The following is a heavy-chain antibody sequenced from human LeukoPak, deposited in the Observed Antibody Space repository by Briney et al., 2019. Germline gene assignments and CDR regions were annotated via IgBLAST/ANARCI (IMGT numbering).Heavy chain of an antibody. CDR2: IIPIFGTA. CDR1: GYTFTGYY. V-gene: IGHV1-69*13. CDR3: ARDWAIAAAGRTLYYYYGMDV. Sequence: SVKVSCKASGYTFTGYYMHWVRQAPGQGLEWMGGIIPIFGTANYAQKFQGRVTITADESTSTAYMELSSLRSEDTAVYYCARDWAIAAAGRTLYYYYGMDVWGQGTTVTVSS. D-gene: IGHD6-13*01. J-gene: IGHJ6*02.